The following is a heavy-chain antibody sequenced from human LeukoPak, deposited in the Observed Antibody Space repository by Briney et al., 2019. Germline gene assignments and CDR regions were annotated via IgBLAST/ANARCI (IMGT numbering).Heavy chain of an antibody. CDR1: GFTFDNYG. V-gene: IGHV3-20*04. CDR2: INGNGGST. CDR3: ARHDFWSGFKGGDY. J-gene: IGHJ4*02. Sequence: GGSLRLSCAASGFTFDNYGMSWVRQVPGKGLEWVSSINGNGGSTAYADSVKGRFTISRDNAKNSLYLQMNSLRAEDTAFYYCARHDFWSGFKGGDYWGQGTLVTVSS. D-gene: IGHD3-3*01.